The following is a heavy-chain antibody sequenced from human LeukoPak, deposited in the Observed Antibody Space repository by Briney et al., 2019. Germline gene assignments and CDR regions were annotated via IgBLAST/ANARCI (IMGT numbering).Heavy chain of an antibody. V-gene: IGHV3-64*01. CDR3: ARERGYSDSSGYYAD. CDR2: ISNNGGST. D-gene: IGHD3-22*01. CDR1: GFSFGSYA. J-gene: IGHJ4*02. Sequence: GGSLRLSCAASGFSFGSYAMHWVRQAPGKGLEYVSTISNNGGSTKYANSVKGRFTISRDNSRNTLYLQMGSLRAEDMAVYYCARERGYSDSSGYYADWGQGTLVTVSS.